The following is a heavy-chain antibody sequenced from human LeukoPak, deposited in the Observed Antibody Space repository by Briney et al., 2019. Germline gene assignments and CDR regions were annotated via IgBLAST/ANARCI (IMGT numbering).Heavy chain of an antibody. D-gene: IGHD3-16*01. CDR1: GFSFSDHY. J-gene: IGHJ4*02. V-gene: IGHV3-72*01. CDR3: AKDRGGGFFDY. Sequence: GGSLRLSCAASGFSFSDHYMDWVRQAPGKGLEWVARIRNKANTYITEYAASVRGRFIISRNDSKNSLYLQMNSLKTEDTAVYYCAKDRGGGFFDYWSQGALVTVSS. CDR2: IRNKANTYIT.